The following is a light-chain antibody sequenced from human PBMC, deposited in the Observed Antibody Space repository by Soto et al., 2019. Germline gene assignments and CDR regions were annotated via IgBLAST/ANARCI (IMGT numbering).Light chain of an antibody. J-gene: IGKJ2*01. CDR3: QQYESTPPT. Sequence: DIVMTQSPDSLAVSLGERATINCKSSQSVLYSSNNKNYLAWYQQRPGQPPKLLMYWASTRESGVPDRFSGSGSGTDFALTITSRQAEDVSVYYCQQYESTPPTFGQGTTLEIK. CDR2: WAS. CDR1: QSVLYSSNNKNY. V-gene: IGKV4-1*01.